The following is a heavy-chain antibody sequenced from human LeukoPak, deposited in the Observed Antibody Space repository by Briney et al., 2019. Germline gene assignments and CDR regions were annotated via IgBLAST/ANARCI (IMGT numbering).Heavy chain of an antibody. CDR2: IKSKTDGGTT. CDR1: GFTFSNAW. D-gene: IGHD3-3*01. CDR3: TTVGVRFLEWFSSQYYYYMDV. Sequence: GGSLRLSCAASGFTFSNAWMSWVRQAPGKGLEWVGRIKSKTDGGTTDYAAPVKGRFTISRDDSKNTLYLQMNSLKTEDTAVYYCTTVGVRFLEWFSSQYYYYMDVWGKGTTVTVSS. V-gene: IGHV3-15*01. J-gene: IGHJ6*03.